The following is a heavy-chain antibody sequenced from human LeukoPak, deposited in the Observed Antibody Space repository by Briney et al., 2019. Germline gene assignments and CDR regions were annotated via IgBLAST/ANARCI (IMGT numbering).Heavy chain of an antibody. CDR3: ARAFYPFLGFWYFDY. CDR1: GFTFSTYG. D-gene: IGHD3-16*01. CDR2: ISYDGSNK. Sequence: GGTLRLSCAASGFTFSTYGMSWVRQAPGKGLEWVAVISYDGSNKYYADSVKGRFTISRDNSKNTLYLQMNSLRAEDTAVYYCARAFYPFLGFWYFDYWGQGTLVTVSS. V-gene: IGHV3-30*03. J-gene: IGHJ4*02.